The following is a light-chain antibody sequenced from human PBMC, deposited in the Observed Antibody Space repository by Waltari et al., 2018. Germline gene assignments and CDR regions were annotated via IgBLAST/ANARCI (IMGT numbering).Light chain of an antibody. J-gene: IGLJ2*01. CDR3: QAWDSNTEV. Sequence: SYELTQPPSVSVSPGQTASITCSGDTLRNRFASWFQQKAGQSPVLVIYQDSRRPSGIPERFSGSNSGNTATLTISGPQPMDEADYYCQAWDSNTEVFGGGTKLTVL. V-gene: IGLV3-1*01. CDR1: TLRNRF. CDR2: QDS.